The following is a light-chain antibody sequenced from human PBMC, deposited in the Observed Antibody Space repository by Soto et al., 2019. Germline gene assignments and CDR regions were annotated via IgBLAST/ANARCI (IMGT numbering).Light chain of an antibody. CDR3: QQYNNWPPRT. Sequence: EIVMTQSPATLSVSPGERATLSCRASQSVSSKLVWYQQKPGQAPRLLIYGASTRATGIPARFSGSGSGTEFTLTISSLQSEDFAVYYCQQYNNWPPRTFGQGTKVEIK. CDR1: QSVSSK. J-gene: IGKJ1*01. CDR2: GAS. V-gene: IGKV3-15*01.